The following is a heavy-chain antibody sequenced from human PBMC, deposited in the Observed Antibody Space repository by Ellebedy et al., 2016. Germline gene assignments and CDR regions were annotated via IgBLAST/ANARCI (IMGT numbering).Heavy chain of an antibody. J-gene: IGHJ5*02. D-gene: IGHD3-16*01. CDR3: ARGVGGTSLNWFDP. CDR2: IDSSGSKI. Sequence: GESLKISCAGPGSTFSGYTMNWVRQAPGKGLEWVSSIDSSGSKIYYADSLKGRFTISRDNAKNSVYLQMNSLRGEDTALYYCARGVGGTSLNWFDPWGQGTLVTVSS. V-gene: IGHV3-21*01. CDR1: GSTFSGYT.